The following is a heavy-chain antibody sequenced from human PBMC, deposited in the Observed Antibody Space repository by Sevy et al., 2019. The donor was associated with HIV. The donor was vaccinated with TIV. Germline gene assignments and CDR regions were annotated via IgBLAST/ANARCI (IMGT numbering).Heavy chain of an antibody. D-gene: IGHD4-17*01. CDR1: GFTFSSYA. J-gene: IGHJ5*02. CDR3: ARDRTDYGDYGGWFDP. CDR2: ISYDETNK. V-gene: IGHV3-30-3*01. Sequence: GGSLRLSCAASGFTFSSYAMHWVRQAPDKGLEWVALISYDETNKYYTDSVKGRFTISRDNSKNTLSLQMNSLRPEDTAVYYCARDRTDYGDYGGWFDPWGQGTLVTVSS.